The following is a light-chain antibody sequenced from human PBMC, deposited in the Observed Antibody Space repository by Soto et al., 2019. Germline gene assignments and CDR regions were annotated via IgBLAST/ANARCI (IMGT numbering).Light chain of an antibody. CDR3: QQYNNWPWT. CDR1: QSVSSN. CDR2: GAS. V-gene: IGKV3-15*01. J-gene: IGKJ1*01. Sequence: EIVMTQSPATLSVSPGERATLSCSARQSVSSNLAWYQQKPGQAPRLLIHGASTRATAIPARFSGSGSGTEFTLSISNLQSEDFAVYHCQQYNNWPWTFGQGTKVEIK.